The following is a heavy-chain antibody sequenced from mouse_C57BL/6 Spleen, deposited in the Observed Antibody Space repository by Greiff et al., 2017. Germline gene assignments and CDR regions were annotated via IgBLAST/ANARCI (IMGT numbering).Heavy chain of an antibody. CDR2: IFPGSGST. J-gene: IGHJ1*03. CDR1: GYTFTGYW. D-gene: IGHD1-1*01. V-gene: IGHV1-9*01. Sequence: QVQLMESGAELMKPGASVKLSCKATGYTFTGYWIEWVKQRPGHGLEWIGEIFPGSGSTNYNESFKGNATFSADTSSNTSYLQLSSLTSEDTANYYCARDTVDATGDDWGTGTTVTVSS. CDR3: ARDTVDATGDD.